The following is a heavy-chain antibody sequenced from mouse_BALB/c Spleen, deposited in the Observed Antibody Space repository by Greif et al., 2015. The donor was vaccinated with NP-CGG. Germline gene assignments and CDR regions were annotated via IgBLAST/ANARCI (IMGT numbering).Heavy chain of an antibody. CDR3: ARRSSHWYFDA. Sequence: EVKLMESGGGLVQPGGSRKLSCAASGFTFSSFGMHWVRQAPEKGLEWVAYISSGSSTIYYADTVKGRFTISRDNPKNTLFLQMTSLRSEDTAMYYCARRSSHWYFDAWGAGTTVTVSS. D-gene: IGHD1-1*01. CDR1: GFTFSSFG. V-gene: IGHV5-17*02. J-gene: IGHJ1*01. CDR2: ISSGSSTI.